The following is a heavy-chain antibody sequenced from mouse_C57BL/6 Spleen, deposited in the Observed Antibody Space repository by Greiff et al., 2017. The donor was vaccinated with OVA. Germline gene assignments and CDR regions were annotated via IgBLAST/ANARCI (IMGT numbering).Heavy chain of an antibody. CDR2: IDPETGGT. Sequence: VKLMESGAELVRPGASVTLSCKASGYTFTDYEMHWVKQTPVHGLEWIGAIDPETGGTAYNQKFKGKAILTADKSSSTAYMELRSLTSEDSAVYYCTRYSPPYYWGQGTTLTVSS. J-gene: IGHJ2*01. V-gene: IGHV1-15*01. CDR1: GYTFTDYE. CDR3: TRYSPPYY.